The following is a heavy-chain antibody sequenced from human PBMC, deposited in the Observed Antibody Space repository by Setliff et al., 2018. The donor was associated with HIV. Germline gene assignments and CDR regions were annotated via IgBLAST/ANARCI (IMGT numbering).Heavy chain of an antibody. V-gene: IGHV1-2*06. D-gene: IGHD4-4*01. J-gene: IGHJ4*02. CDR1: GYTFTGYY. CDR3: VRHADSLDY. CDR2: IYPSSGGT. Sequence: ASVKVSCKASGYTFTGYYMHWVRQAPGQGLEWMGRIYPSSGGTNSAQKFQGRVTMTRDTSVSTAYMELNRLRSDDTAVYYCVRHADSLDYWGQGTLVTVSS.